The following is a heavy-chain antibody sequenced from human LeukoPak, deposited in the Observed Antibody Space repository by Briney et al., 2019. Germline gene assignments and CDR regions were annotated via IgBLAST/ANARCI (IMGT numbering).Heavy chain of an antibody. Sequence: SETLSLTCTVSGGSISSGAYYWSWLRQHPGKGLEWIGYIRYSGSTYYNPSLKSRVTISVDTSKEQFYLKVNSVTATDTAVYYCASSETVMRTWGQGTLVTVSS. J-gene: IGHJ5*02. CDR2: IRYSGST. CDR1: GGSISSGAYY. V-gene: IGHV4-31*03. CDR3: ASSETVMRT. D-gene: IGHD3-16*01.